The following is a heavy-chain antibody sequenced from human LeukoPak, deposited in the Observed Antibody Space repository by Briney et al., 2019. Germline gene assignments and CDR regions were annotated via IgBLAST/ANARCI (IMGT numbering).Heavy chain of an antibody. V-gene: IGHV3-74*01. D-gene: IGHD4-17*01. CDR1: GFTFSSYW. CDR2: INSDGSST. CDR3: ARVPTVTSLPRLY. Sequence: PGGSLRLSCAASGFTFSSYWMHWVRQAPGKGLVWVSRINSDGSSTSYADSVKGRFTISRDNAKNTLYLQMNSLRAEDTAVYYCARVPTVTSLPRLYWGQGTLVTVSS. J-gene: IGHJ4*02.